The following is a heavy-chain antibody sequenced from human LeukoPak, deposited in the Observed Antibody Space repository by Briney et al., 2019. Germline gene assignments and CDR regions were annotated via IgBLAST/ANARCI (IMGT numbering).Heavy chain of an antibody. CDR2: ITGDGSRT. Sequence: GGSLRLAFAASGFTFSSSGMDWVRHAPGRGRVWGSRITGDGSRTTYAASVRGRFTISRDNANNPRYLQMNRLRAGVRLALHCAIDWYYAIAYGGRGPLATVSS. D-gene: IGHD2-2*01. J-gene: IGHJ4*02. CDR3: AIDWYYAIAY. CDR1: GFTFSSSG. V-gene: IGHV3-74*03.